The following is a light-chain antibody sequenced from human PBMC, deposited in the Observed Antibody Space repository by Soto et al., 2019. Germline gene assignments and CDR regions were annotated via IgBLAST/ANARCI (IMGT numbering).Light chain of an antibody. J-gene: IGKJ1*01. CDR1: QSLNNW. CDR2: KAS. Sequence: DIQMTQCPSTLSASVGDRVTITCRASQSLNNWLAWYQQKPGNAPKLLIYKASSLESGVPSRFSGSGSGTEFTLTISSLQPDDFATYYCQQYNSYSWTFGQGTKVEIK. V-gene: IGKV1-5*03. CDR3: QQYNSYSWT.